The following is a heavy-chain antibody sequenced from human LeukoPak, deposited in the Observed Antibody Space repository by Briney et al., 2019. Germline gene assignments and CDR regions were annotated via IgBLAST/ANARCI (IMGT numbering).Heavy chain of an antibody. CDR1: GGSFSGYY. CDR2: INHSGST. D-gene: IGHD3-10*01. CDR3: ARGPINYYLNWFDP. J-gene: IGHJ5*02. V-gene: IGHV4-34*01. Sequence: SETLSLTCAVYGGSFSGYYWSWIRQPPAKGLEWIGEINHSGSTNYNPSLKSRVTISVDTSKNQFSLKLSSVTAADTAVYYCARGPINYYLNWFDPWGQGTLVTVSS.